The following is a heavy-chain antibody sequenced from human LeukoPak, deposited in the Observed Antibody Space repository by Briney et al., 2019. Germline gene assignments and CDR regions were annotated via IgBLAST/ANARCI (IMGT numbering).Heavy chain of an antibody. Sequence: GGSLRLSCAASGFTFSNYAMNWVRQAPGKGPEWVSSISGSGGTAYYADSAKGRFTISRDNSKKTLYLQMNTLRVEDTALYYCAKAPTIITYRVGYDAFDLWGQGTMVTVSS. CDR1: GFTFSNYA. CDR2: ISGSGGTA. V-gene: IGHV3-23*01. CDR3: AKAPTIITYRVGYDAFDL. D-gene: IGHD4-11*01. J-gene: IGHJ3*01.